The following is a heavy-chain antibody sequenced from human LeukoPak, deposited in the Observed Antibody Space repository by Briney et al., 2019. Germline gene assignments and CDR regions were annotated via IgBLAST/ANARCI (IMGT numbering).Heavy chain of an antibody. CDR2: ISKSGTAV. V-gene: IGHV3-11*01. CDR3: AAGVALDY. D-gene: IGHD3-3*01. Sequence: GGSLRLSCAASGLTFSVNYMKWIRQPQGNGLEWLSHISKSGTAVYYADSVKGRFTISRDSAKNSLYLHMNSLRAEDTAVYYCAAGVALDYWGQGALVTVSS. J-gene: IGHJ4*02. CDR1: GLTFSVNY.